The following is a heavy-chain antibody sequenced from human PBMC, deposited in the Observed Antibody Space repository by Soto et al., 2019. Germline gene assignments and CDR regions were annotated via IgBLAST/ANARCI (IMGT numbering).Heavy chain of an antibody. J-gene: IGHJ4*02. CDR2: IYYSGST. CDR1: GGSISSSSYY. Sequence: QLQLQESGPGLVKPSETLSLTCTVSGGSISSSSYYWGWIRQPPGKGLEWIGSIYYSGSTYYNPPLQSRVTISVDTSKNQFSLKLSSVTAADTAVYYCARRGSSSWYGYWGQGTLVTVSS. V-gene: IGHV4-39*01. CDR3: ARRGSSSWYGY. D-gene: IGHD6-13*01.